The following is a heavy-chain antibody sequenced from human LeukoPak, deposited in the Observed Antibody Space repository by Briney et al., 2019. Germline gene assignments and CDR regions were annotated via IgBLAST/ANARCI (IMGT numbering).Heavy chain of an antibody. Sequence: GGSLRLSCAASGFTFSSYGMHWVRQAPGKGLVWVSRINSDGSSTSYADSVKGRFTISRDNAKNTLYLQMNSLRAEDTAVYYCARVGRLRFLEWSQYYFDYWGQGTLVTVSS. CDR2: INSDGSST. CDR3: ARVGRLRFLEWSQYYFDY. D-gene: IGHD3-3*01. V-gene: IGHV3-74*01. J-gene: IGHJ4*02. CDR1: GFTFSSYG.